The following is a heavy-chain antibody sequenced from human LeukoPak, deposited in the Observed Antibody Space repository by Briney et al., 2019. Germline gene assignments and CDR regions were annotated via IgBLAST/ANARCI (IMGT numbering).Heavy chain of an antibody. D-gene: IGHD4-11*01. V-gene: IGHV1-69*05. J-gene: IGHJ5*02. Sequence: ASVKVSCKASGGTFSSYAISWVRQAPGQGLEWMGGFIPIFGTANYAQKFQGRVTITTDESTSTAYMELSSLRSEDTAVYYCALQGSFNWFDPWGQGTLVTVSS. CDR2: FIPIFGTA. CDR3: ALQGSFNWFDP. CDR1: GGTFSSYA.